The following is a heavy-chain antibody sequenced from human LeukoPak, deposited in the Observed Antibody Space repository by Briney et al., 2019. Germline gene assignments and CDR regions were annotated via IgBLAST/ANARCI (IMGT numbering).Heavy chain of an antibody. CDR1: GFTFSNYS. J-gene: IGHJ4*02. D-gene: IGHD3-10*01. CDR3: AKTLGGEGRIIGFGYFDS. CDR2: ITGSGGGT. V-gene: IGHV3-23*01. Sequence: PGGSLRLSCGAAGFTFSNYSMSWVRQAPGKGLESVSAITGSGGGTYYADSVKGRFTISRDSSRNTLYLQMNSLRAEDMALYYCAKTLGGEGRIIGFGYFDSWGQGTLVTVSS.